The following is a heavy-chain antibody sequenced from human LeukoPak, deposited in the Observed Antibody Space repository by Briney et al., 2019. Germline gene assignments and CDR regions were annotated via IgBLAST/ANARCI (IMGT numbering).Heavy chain of an antibody. CDR3: ARDRDDYVWGSYLGAFDV. J-gene: IGHJ3*01. D-gene: IGHD3-16*01. CDR1: GFTFSSYS. CDR2: ISGGGTST. Sequence: PGGSLRLSCAASGFTFSSYSMNWVRQAPGKGLEWVSVISGGGTSTYYADSVKGRFTISRDNFKNTLYLQMHSLRAEDTAVFYCARDRDDYVWGSYLGAFDVWGHGTTVTVSS. V-gene: IGHV3-23*01.